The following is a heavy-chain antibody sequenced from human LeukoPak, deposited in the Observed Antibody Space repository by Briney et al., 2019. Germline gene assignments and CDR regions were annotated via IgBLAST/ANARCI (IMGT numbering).Heavy chain of an antibody. CDR2: ISYDGRNK. J-gene: IGHJ4*02. Sequence: GSLRLSCAASGFTFSNYAMHWVRQAPGKGLEWVAVISYDGRNKYYADSVKGRFTISRDNSRNTLYLQMSSLRAEDTAVYYCASGDYYDSSGYSYFDTWGQGTLVTVSS. D-gene: IGHD3-22*01. CDR3: ASGDYYDSSGYSYFDT. CDR1: GFTFSNYA. V-gene: IGHV3-30*04.